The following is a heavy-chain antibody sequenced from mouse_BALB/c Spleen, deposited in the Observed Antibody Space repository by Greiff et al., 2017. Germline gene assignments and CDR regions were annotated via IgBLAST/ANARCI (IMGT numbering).Heavy chain of an antibody. CDR2: ISYDGSN. CDR1: GYSITSGYY. CDR3: ARGGYDDLDY. J-gene: IGHJ2*01. V-gene: IGHV3-6*01. Sequence: ESGPGLVKPSQSLSLTCSVTGYSITSGYYWNWIRQFPGNKLEWMGYISYDGSNNYNPYLKNRISITRDTSKNQFFLKLNSVTTEDTATYYCARGGYDDLDYWGQGTTLTVSS. D-gene: IGHD2-2*01.